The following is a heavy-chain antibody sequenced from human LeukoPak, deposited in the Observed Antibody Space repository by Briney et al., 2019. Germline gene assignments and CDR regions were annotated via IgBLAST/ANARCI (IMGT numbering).Heavy chain of an antibody. Sequence: ASVKVSCKTSGYTFTSYHINWVRQATGRGLEWMGWMNPYSGDRGYAQNFQGRVSITSDASIGTAYMELSSLRSDDTAVYFCARTTSLTASGYDYWGQGTLVTVSS. CDR3: ARTTSLTASGYDY. CDR2: MNPYSGDR. D-gene: IGHD4-17*01. V-gene: IGHV1-8*03. CDR1: GYTFTSYH. J-gene: IGHJ4*02.